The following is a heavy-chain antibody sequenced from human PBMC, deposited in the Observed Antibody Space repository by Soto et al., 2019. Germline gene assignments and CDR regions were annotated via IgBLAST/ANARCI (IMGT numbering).Heavy chain of an antibody. J-gene: IGHJ5*02. CDR3: ARVAVAARPRWYNWFDP. Sequence: QEQLVQSGAEVKKTGASVKVSCKTSGYTFTDYDINWVRQATGQGLVWIGWMNPNSGERGYAQKFEGRVTRSSSASLSTAYLELSSLRSEDTAVYYCARVAVAARPRWYNWFDPWGQGTLVTVSS. CDR2: MNPNSGER. CDR1: GYTFTDYD. V-gene: IGHV1-8*01. D-gene: IGHD2-15*01.